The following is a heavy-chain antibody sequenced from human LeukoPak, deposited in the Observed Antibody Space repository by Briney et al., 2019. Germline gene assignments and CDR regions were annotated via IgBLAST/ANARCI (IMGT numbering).Heavy chain of an antibody. V-gene: IGHV3-23*01. J-gene: IGHJ5*02. CDR2: ISGSGGFT. CDR1: GFTFSSYA. D-gene: IGHD3-10*01. Sequence: GGSLRLSCAASGFTFSSYAMSWVRQAPGKGLEWVSAISGSGGFTYYADSVKGRFTISRDNSKNTVNLQMRSLRAEDTAVYYCAKEDITMARNKWFDPWGQGTLVTVSS. CDR3: AKEDITMARNKWFDP.